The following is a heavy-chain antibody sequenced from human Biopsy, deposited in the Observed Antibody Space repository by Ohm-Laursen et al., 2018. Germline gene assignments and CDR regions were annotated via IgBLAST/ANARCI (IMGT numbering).Heavy chain of an antibody. Sequence: PSETLSLTCTVSGDSVSSGSFYWTWIRQPPGQGLEYIGYIYDRGSTANYNPSLESRVTMSVDMPKNQFSLKLSSVTAADTAIYCCARGMRSSGRPYFDSWGQGTLVTVSS. CDR1: GDSVSSGSFY. CDR2: IYDRGSTA. J-gene: IGHJ4*02. V-gene: IGHV4-61*01. CDR3: ARGMRSSGRPYFDS. D-gene: IGHD6-19*01.